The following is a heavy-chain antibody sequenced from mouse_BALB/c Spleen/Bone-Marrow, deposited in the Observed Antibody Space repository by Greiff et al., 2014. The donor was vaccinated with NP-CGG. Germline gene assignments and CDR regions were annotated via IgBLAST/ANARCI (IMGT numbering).Heavy chain of an antibody. J-gene: IGHJ4*01. CDR1: DYTFTSYW. Sequence: QVQLQQSGPELVRPGASVKMSCKASDYTFTSYWMHWVKLRPGQGPEWIGMIDPSNSETRLNQKFKDKATLNVDKSSNTAYMHLSSLTSEDSAVYYCARTFQPRRAMDYWGQGPSVTVSS. V-gene: IGHV1-74*01. D-gene: IGHD6-1*01. CDR3: ARTFQPRRAMDY. CDR2: IDPSNSET.